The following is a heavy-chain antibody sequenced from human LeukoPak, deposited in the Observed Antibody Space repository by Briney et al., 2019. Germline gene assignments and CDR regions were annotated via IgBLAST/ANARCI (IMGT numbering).Heavy chain of an antibody. J-gene: IGHJ5*02. CDR3: ARAAGFWSGYFGPNWFDP. CDR2: INPNSGGT. CDR1: GYTFTGSY. D-gene: IGHD3-3*01. Sequence: ASLKLSCKAAGYTFTGSYMHWVRQSPGQRLKWMRRINPNSGGTNYAQKFQGRVTMTRDTSISTAYMELSRLRSDDTAVYYCARAAGFWSGYFGPNWFDPWGQGTLVTVSS. V-gene: IGHV1-2*06.